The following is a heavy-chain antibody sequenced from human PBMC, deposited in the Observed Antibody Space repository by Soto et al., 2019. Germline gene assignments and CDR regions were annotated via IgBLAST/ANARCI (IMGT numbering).Heavy chain of an antibody. V-gene: IGHV4-31*03. CDR2: IYYSGST. CDR1: GGSISSGGHY. CDR3: VGGIGGYFHY. J-gene: IGHJ4*02. D-gene: IGHD3-3*01. Sequence: SETLSLTYTVSGGSISSGGHYWSWIRQHPGKGLEWIGYIYYSGSTYYNPSLKSRITISVDTSKNQFSLKLSSVTAADTAVYYGVGGIGGYFHYWGQGSLLTVSS.